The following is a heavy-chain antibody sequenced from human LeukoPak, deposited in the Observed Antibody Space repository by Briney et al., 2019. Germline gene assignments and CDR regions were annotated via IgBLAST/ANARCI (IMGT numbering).Heavy chain of an antibody. CDR2: IYYSGST. D-gene: IGHD3-10*01. CDR1: GGSFSSGGYY. CDR3: ARGWPGWFDP. V-gene: IGHV4-31*03. J-gene: IGHJ5*02. Sequence: PSETLSLTCTVSGGSFSSGGYYWSWIRQHPGKGLEWIGYIYYSGSTYYNPSLKSRVTISVDTSKNQFSLKLSSVTAADTAVYYCARGWPGWFDPWGQGTLVTVSS.